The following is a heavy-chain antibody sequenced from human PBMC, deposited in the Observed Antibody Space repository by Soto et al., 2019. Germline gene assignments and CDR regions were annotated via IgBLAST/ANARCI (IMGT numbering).Heavy chain of an antibody. J-gene: IGHJ4*02. Sequence: QVQLVESGGGLVKPGGSLRLSCAASGFTFSDYYMRWIRQAPGKGLEWVSNIRSSGSTIYYVDSVKGRFTTSRDKAKNSLDLPVNRLGAEDTAVYYCARVGPPLDYGGQGTLVTVSS. V-gene: IGHV3-11*01. CDR1: GFTFSDYY. CDR2: IRSSGSTI. CDR3: ARVGPPLDY.